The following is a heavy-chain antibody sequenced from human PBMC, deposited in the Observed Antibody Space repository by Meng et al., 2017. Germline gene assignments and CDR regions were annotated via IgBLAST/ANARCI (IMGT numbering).Heavy chain of an antibody. CDR2: MNPNSGNT. CDR1: GYTFTSYD. J-gene: IGHJ4*02. Sequence: ASVKVSCKASGYTFTSYDINWVRQATGQGLEWMGWMNPNSGNTGYAQKFQGRVTITRNTSISTAYMELSSLRSEDKAVDYGARAYYYGSGSYYNVRNFDYWGQGTLVTVSS. V-gene: IGHV1-8*03. D-gene: IGHD3-10*01. CDR3: ARAYYYGSGSYYNVRNFDY.